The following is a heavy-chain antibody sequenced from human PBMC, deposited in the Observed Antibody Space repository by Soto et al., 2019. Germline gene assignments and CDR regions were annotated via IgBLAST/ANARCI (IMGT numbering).Heavy chain of an antibody. D-gene: IGHD2-2*01. CDR1: GGSISSYY. Sequence: PSETLSLTCTVSGGSISSYYCSWIRQPPGKGLEWIGYIYYSGGTNYNPSLKSRVTISVDTSKNQFSLKLSSVTAADTAVYYCARVVPAALPVWWFDPWGQGTLVTVSS. V-gene: IGHV4-59*01. CDR2: IYYSGGT. J-gene: IGHJ5*02. CDR3: ARVVPAALPVWWFDP.